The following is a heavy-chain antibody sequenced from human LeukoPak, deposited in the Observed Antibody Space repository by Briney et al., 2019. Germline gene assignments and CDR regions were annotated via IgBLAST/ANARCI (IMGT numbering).Heavy chain of an antibody. Sequence: PSETLSLTCTVSGGSINNYYWSWIRQPPGKGLEWIGYIYYTGSTNYNPSLKSRVTISVVTSKSHFSLKMSTLTAADTAVYYCARHRGSGYPYFDYWGQGTLVTVSS. J-gene: IGHJ4*02. CDR2: IYYTGST. V-gene: IGHV4-59*01. CDR3: ARHRGSGYPYFDY. D-gene: IGHD3-22*01. CDR1: GGSINNYY.